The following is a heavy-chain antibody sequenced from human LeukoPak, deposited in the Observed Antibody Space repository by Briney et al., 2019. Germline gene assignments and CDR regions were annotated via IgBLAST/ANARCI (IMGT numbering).Heavy chain of an antibody. Sequence: ASVKVSCKASGYTFTGYYMHWVRQAPGQGLEWMGWINPNSGGTNYAQKFQGRVTMTRDTSISTAYMELSRLRSEDTAVYYCARGDYVWGSYREPYYYYYMDIWGKGTTVTISS. J-gene: IGHJ6*03. V-gene: IGHV1-2*02. CDR2: INPNSGGT. CDR3: ARGDYVWGSYREPYYYYYMDI. D-gene: IGHD3-16*02. CDR1: GYTFTGYY.